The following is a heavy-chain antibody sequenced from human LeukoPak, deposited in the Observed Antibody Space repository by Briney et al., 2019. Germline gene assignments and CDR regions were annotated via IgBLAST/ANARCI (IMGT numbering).Heavy chain of an antibody. D-gene: IGHD3-16*02. Sequence: SETLSLTCTVSGGSIGTCYWSWVRQSPGKGLEWIGYIYVTGNRYNPYLQSRVTISVDTSRNQFFLKMSSVTAADTAVYYCARHIGGGIEDMDVWGKGTKVTVSS. J-gene: IGHJ6*03. V-gene: IGHV4-59*08. CDR1: GGSIGTCY. CDR3: ARHIGGGIEDMDV. CDR2: IYVTGN.